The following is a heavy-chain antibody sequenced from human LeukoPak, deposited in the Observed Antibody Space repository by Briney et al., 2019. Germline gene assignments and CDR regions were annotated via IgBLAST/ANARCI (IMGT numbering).Heavy chain of an antibody. CDR2: IKQDGSEK. CDR1: GFTFSSYW. Sequence: GGSLRLSCAASGFTFSSYWMSWVRQAPGKGLEWVANIKQDGSEKYYVDSVKGRFTISRDNAKNSLYLQMNSLRAEDTAVYYCASVEQYSSSPAAFDIWGQGTMVTVSS. J-gene: IGHJ3*02. D-gene: IGHD6-13*01. V-gene: IGHV3-7*01. CDR3: ASVEQYSSSPAAFDI.